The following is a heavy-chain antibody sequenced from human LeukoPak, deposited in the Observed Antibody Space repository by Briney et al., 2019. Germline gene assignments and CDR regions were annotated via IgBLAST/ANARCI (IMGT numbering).Heavy chain of an antibody. D-gene: IGHD3-22*01. V-gene: IGHV1-69*13. Sequence: ASVKVSCKASGGTFSSYAISWVRQAPGQGLEWMGGIIPIFGTANYAQKFQGRVTITADESTSTAYMELSSLRSEDTAVYYCARDGDLNYYDSSGYYPNFDPWAREPWSPSPQ. J-gene: IGHJ5*02. CDR1: GGTFSSYA. CDR2: IIPIFGTA. CDR3: ARDGDLNYYDSSGYYPNFDP.